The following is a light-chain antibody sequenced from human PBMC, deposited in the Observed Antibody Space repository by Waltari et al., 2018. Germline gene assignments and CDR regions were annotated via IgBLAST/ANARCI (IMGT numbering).Light chain of an antibody. Sequence: EIVLTQSPATLSLSPGESATFSCRASESVSNYLAWYQQKPGQAPRLLIYDASNRATGIPARFSGSGSGTDFTLTVSSLEPEDFAVYFCQHRSNWPPATFGGGTKVEIK. CDR3: QHRSNWPPAT. J-gene: IGKJ4*01. CDR2: DAS. CDR1: ESVSNY. V-gene: IGKV3-11*01.